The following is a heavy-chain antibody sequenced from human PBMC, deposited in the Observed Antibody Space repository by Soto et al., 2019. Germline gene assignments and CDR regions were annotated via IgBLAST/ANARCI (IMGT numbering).Heavy chain of an antibody. J-gene: IGHJ6*03. D-gene: IGHD3-10*01. CDR1: GFTFSSYA. Sequence: GGSLRLSCAASGFTFSSYAMSWVRQAPGKGLEWVSAISGSGGSTYYADSVKGRFTISRDNSKNTLYLQMNSLRAEDTAVYYCATGARGGDYYGSGSYYMYYYMDVWGKGTTVTVSS. CDR3: ATGARGGDYYGSGSYYMYYYMDV. V-gene: IGHV3-23*01. CDR2: ISGSGGST.